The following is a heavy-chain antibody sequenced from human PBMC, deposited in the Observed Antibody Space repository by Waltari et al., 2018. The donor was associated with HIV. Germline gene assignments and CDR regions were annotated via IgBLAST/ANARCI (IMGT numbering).Heavy chain of an antibody. CDR3: VTSAPFNY. J-gene: IGHJ4*02. V-gene: IGHV3-74*01. CDR1: GFTLSGDW. Sequence: EVQLVESGGGLVLPGESLRLSCVASGFTLSGDWRHWVGQVPGKRLVWVSRINSDGTTTLYADSVKGRFTISRDDAKNTLYLQMNNLRAEDTAIYYCVTSAPFNYWGQGTLVTVSS. D-gene: IGHD3-10*01. CDR2: INSDGTTT.